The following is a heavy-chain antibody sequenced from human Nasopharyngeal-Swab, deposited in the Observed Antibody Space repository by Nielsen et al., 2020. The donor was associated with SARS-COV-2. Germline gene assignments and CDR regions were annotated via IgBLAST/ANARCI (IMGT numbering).Heavy chain of an antibody. Sequence: GGTLRLSCAASGFTFSSYEMNLVRQAPRKGLEGVSYISSSGSTIYYADSVKGRFTISRDNAKNSLYLQMNSLRAEDTAVYYCARDKPGITIFGVVIGPFDYWGQGTLVTVSS. CDR1: GFTFSSYE. J-gene: IGHJ4*02. CDR2: ISSSGSTI. D-gene: IGHD3-3*01. V-gene: IGHV3-48*03. CDR3: ARDKPGITIFGVVIGPFDY.